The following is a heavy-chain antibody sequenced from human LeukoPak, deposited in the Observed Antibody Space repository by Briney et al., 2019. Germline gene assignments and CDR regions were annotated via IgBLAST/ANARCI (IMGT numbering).Heavy chain of an antibody. Sequence: ASVKVSCKASGYTFTGYYMHWVQQATGQGLEWMGWMNPNSGNTGYAQKFQGRVTMTRNTSISTAYMELSSLRSEDTAVYYCARGVYGDYWANYYGMDVWGQGTTVTVSS. CDR1: GYTFTGYY. V-gene: IGHV1-8*02. D-gene: IGHD4-17*01. CDR2: MNPNSGNT. J-gene: IGHJ6*02. CDR3: ARGVYGDYWANYYGMDV.